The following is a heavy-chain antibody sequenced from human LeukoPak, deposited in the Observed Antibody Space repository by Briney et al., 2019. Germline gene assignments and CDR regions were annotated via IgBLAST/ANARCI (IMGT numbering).Heavy chain of an antibody. CDR2: INWNGGST. V-gene: IGHV3-20*04. CDR3: ARDKGGSSSMYYYYGMDV. Sequence: SGGSLRLSCAASGFTFDDCGMTWVRQVPGKGLEWVSGINWNGGSTGYADSVKGRFTISRDNAKNSLYLQMNSLRAEDTAVYYCARDKGGSSSMYYYYGMDVWGQGTTVTVSS. J-gene: IGHJ6*02. D-gene: IGHD6-6*01. CDR1: GFTFDDCG.